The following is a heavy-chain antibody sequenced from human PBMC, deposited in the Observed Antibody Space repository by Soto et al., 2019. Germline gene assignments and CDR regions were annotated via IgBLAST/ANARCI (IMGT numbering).Heavy chain of an antibody. CDR2: IRSKAYGGTT. CDR3: TACFNYYDSSGYYSWDAFDI. J-gene: IGHJ3*02. V-gene: IGHV3-49*03. CDR1: GFTFGDYA. D-gene: IGHD3-22*01. Sequence: GGSLRLSCTASGFTFGDYAMSWFRQAPGKGLEWVGFIRSKAYGGTTEYAASVKGRFTISRDDSKSIAYLQMNSLKTEDTAVYYCTACFNYYDSSGYYSWDAFDIWGQGTMVTVSS.